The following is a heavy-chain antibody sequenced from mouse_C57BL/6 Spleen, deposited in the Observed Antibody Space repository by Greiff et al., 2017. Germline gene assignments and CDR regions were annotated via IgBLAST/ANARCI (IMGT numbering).Heavy chain of an antibody. V-gene: IGHV1-26*01. CDR2: INPNNGGT. CDR3: ARSLEDYYGSSYVFDY. D-gene: IGHD1-1*01. CDR1: GYTFTDYY. Sequence: EVQLQQSGPELVKPGASVKISCKASGYTFTDYYMNWVKQSHGKSLEWIGDINPNNGGTSYNQKFKGKATLTVDKSSSTAYMELRSLTSEDSAVYYCARSLEDYYGSSYVFDYWGQGTTLTVSS. J-gene: IGHJ2*01.